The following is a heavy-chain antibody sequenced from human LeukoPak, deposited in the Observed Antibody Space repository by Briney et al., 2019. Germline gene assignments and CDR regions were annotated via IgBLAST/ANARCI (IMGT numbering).Heavy chain of an antibody. CDR2: INPSGGST. J-gene: IGHJ4*02. CDR1: GYTFTSYY. CDR3: ARGGIAAAAFDY. Sequence: ASVKVSWKASGYTFTSYYMHWVRQAPGQGLEWMGIINPSGGSTSYAQKFQGRVTMTRDTSTSTVYMELSSLRSEDTAVYYYARGGIAAAAFDYWGQGTLVTVSS. V-gene: IGHV1-46*01. D-gene: IGHD6-13*01.